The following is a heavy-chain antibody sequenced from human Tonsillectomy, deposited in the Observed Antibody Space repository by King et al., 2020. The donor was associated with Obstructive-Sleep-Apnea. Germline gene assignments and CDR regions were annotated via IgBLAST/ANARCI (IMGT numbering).Heavy chain of an antibody. CDR1: GYSFNSYW. V-gene: IGHV5-51*01. J-gene: IGHJ4*02. CDR2: IYPGDSNT. Sequence: VQLVESGAEVKKPGESLKISRKGSGYSFNSYWIGWVRQMPGKGLEWMGIIYPGDSNTRYSPSFQGQVTFSADKSISTAYLPWSSLKASDTAMYYCAKADYSSGWSTFDFWGQGTLVTVSS. CDR3: AKADYSSGWSTFDF. D-gene: IGHD6-19*01.